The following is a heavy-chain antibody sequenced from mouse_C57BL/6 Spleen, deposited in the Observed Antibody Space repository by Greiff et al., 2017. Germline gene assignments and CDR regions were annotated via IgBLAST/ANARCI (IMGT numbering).Heavy chain of an antibody. V-gene: IGHV5-4*01. Sequence: EVKLVESGGGLVKPGGSLKLSCAASGFTFSSYAMSWVRQTPEKRLEWVATISDGGSYTYYPDNVKGRFTISRDNAKNNLYLQMRHLKSEDTAVYDCERDHYGSSYGNFDVWGTGTTVTVSS. D-gene: IGHD1-1*01. CDR3: ERDHYGSSYGNFDV. CDR2: ISDGGSYT. J-gene: IGHJ1*03. CDR1: GFTFSSYA.